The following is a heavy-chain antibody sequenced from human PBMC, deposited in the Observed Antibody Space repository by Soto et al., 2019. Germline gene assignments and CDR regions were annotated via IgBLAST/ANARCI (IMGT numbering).Heavy chain of an antibody. Sequence: GGSLRLSCAASGFTFSSYWMSWVRQAPGKGLEWVANIKQDGSEKYYVDSVKGRFTISRDNAKNSLYLQMNSLRAEDTAVYYCARGGYSSSWYPYYYYGMDVWGQGTPVTGSS. D-gene: IGHD6-13*01. V-gene: IGHV3-7*03. CDR2: IKQDGSEK. CDR3: ARGGYSSSWYPYYYYGMDV. CDR1: GFTFSSYW. J-gene: IGHJ6*02.